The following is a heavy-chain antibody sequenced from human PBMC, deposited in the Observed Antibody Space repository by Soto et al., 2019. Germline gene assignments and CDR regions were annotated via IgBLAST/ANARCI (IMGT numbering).Heavy chain of an antibody. CDR1: VFTFSSYS. V-gene: IGHV3-48*01. CDR2: ISSGSSTI. Sequence: GGSLRLSCAASVFTFSSYSMNWVRQAPGKGLERVSYISSGSSTIYYAENVKGRFTISRDNAKNSLFLQMNSLRAEDTAVYYCARVYGIAVAGTLDFWGQGT. J-gene: IGHJ4*02. CDR3: ARVYGIAVAGTLDF. D-gene: IGHD6-19*01.